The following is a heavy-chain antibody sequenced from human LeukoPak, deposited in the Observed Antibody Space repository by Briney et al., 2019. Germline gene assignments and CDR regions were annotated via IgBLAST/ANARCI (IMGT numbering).Heavy chain of an antibody. J-gene: IGHJ4*02. CDR2: IYYSGST. CDR3: ARRDATVTTLPFDY. V-gene: IGHV4-39*01. Sequence: SETLPLTCTVSGGSISSSSYYWGWIRQPPGKGLEWIGSIYYSGSTYYNPSLKSRVTISVDTSKNQFSLKLSSVTAADTAVYYCARRDATVTTLPFDYWGQGTLVTVSS. D-gene: IGHD4-17*01. CDR1: GGSISSSSYY.